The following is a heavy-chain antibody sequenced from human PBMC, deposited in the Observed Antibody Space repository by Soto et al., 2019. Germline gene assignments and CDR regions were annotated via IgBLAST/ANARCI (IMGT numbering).Heavy chain of an antibody. V-gene: IGHV3-48*01. CDR1: GFTFSSYS. D-gene: IGHD2-15*01. CDR3: ARDRYCSGGSCYLIVDY. Sequence: GGSLRLSCAASGFTFSSYSMNWVRQAPGKGLEWVSYISSSSSTIYYADSVKGRFTISRDNAKNSLYLQMNSLRAEDTAVYYCARDRYCSGGSCYLIVDYWGQGTLVTGSS. CDR2: ISSSSSTI. J-gene: IGHJ4*02.